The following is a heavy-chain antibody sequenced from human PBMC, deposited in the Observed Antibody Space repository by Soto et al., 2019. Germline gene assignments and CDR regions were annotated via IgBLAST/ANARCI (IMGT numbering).Heavy chain of an antibody. CDR2: INSDGSST. V-gene: IGHV3-74*01. D-gene: IGHD6-19*01. CDR3: ARVSQLIAVADLDY. CDR1: GFTFSSYW. Sequence: EVQLVKSGGGLVQPGGSLRLSCAASGFTFSSYWMHWVRQAPGKGLVWVSRINSDGSSTSYADSVKGRFTISRDNAKNTLYLQMNSLRAEDTAVYYCARVSQLIAVADLDYWGQGTLVTVSS. J-gene: IGHJ4*02.